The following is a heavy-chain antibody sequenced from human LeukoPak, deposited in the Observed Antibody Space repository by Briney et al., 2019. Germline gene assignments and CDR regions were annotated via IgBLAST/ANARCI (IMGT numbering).Heavy chain of an antibody. J-gene: IGHJ4*02. D-gene: IGHD3-10*01. CDR3: ARDSGSGSYSVY. V-gene: IGHV4-59*01. CDR1: GGSISSYY. CDR2: IYYSGST. Sequence: SETLSLTCTVSGGSISSYYWSWIRQPPGKGLEWIGYIYYSGSTNYNPSLKSRVTISVDTSKNQFSLKLSSVTAADTAVYYCARDSGSGSYSVYWGQGTLVTVSS.